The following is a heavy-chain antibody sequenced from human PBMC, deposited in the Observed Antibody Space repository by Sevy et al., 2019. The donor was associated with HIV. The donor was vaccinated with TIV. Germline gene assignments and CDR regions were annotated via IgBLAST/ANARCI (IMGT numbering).Heavy chain of an antibody. V-gene: IGHV3-7*01. J-gene: IGHJ4*02. CDR1: GFTFSRYW. CDR3: ARLRDVSSGFHLDY. Sequence: GGSLRLSCAASGFTFSRYWMTWVRQAPGKGLEWVANIKKDGSEKYSVDSVKGRFTISRDNAKNSLYLQMNSLRAEDTAVYYCARLRDVSSGFHLDYWGQGTLVTVSS. D-gene: IGHD3-22*01. CDR2: IKKDGSEK.